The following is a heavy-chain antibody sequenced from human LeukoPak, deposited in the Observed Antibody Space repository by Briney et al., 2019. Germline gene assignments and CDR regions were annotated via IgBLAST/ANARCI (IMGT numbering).Heavy chain of an antibody. CDR1: GFTFSSYW. CDR2: INSDGSST. V-gene: IGHV3-74*01. Sequence: PGGSLRLSCAASGFTFSSYWMHWVRQAPGKGLVWVSRINSDGSSTSYADSVKGRFTISRDNAKNTLYLQMNSLRAEDTAVYYCVRVVEYQLLWGNWFDPWGQGTLVTVSS. CDR3: VRVVEYQLLWGNWFDP. J-gene: IGHJ5*02. D-gene: IGHD2-2*01.